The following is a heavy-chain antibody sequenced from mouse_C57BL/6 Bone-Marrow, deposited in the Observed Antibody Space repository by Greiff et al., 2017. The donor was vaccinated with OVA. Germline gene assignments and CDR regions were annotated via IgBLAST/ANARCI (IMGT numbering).Heavy chain of an antibody. CDR3: AHNEGLLPYYAMDY. D-gene: IGHD2-3*01. J-gene: IGHJ4*01. Sequence: EVQLQQSGPELVKPGASVKISCKASGYSFTGYYMNWVKQSPEKSLEWIGEINPSTGGTTYNQKFKAKATLTVDKSSSTAYMQLKSLTSEDSAVYYCAHNEGLLPYYAMDYWGQGTSVTVSS. V-gene: IGHV1-42*01. CDR1: GYSFTGYY. CDR2: INPSTGGT.